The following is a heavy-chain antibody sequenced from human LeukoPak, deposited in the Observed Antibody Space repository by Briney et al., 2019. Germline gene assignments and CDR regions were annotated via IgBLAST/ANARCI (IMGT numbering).Heavy chain of an antibody. J-gene: IGHJ4*02. D-gene: IGHD2-2*02. CDR1: GDSISSGSYY. V-gene: IGHV4-61*02. Sequence: SQTLSLTCTVSGDSISSGSYYWSWIRQPAGKGLEWIGRIYTSGSTNYNPSLKSRVTISVDMSKNQFSLKLSSVTATDTAVYYCAKEAYCSSTTCYTYFDYWGQGTLVTVSS. CDR3: AKEAYCSSTTCYTYFDY. CDR2: IYTSGST.